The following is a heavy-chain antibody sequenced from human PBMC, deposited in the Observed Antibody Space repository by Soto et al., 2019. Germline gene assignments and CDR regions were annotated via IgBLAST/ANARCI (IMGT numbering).Heavy chain of an antibody. V-gene: IGHV3-30*18. D-gene: IGHD2-21*02. Sequence: GGSLRLSCAASGFTFSNYGMHWVRQAPGKGLEWVAVLSYDGGDRYYADSVKDRFTISRDNSKSTLYLQMNSLRAEDTAVYYCAKDGRAYCRGDCNSSLARWGQGTLVTVSS. CDR2: LSYDGGDR. J-gene: IGHJ4*02. CDR1: GFTFSNYG. CDR3: AKDGRAYCRGDCNSSLAR.